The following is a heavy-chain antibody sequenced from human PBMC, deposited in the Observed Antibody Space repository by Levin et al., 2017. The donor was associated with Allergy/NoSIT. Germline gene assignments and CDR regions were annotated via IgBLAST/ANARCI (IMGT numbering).Heavy chain of an antibody. CDR1: GFTFSSYA. CDR2: ISYDGSNK. V-gene: IGHV3-30-3*01. Sequence: GGSLRLSCAASGFTFSSYAMHWVRQAPGKGLEWVAVISYDGSNKYYADSVKGRFTISRDNSKNTLYLQMNSLRAEDTAVYYCAREGGYFDHYFDYWGQGTLVTVSS. CDR3: AREGGYFDHYFDY. D-gene: IGHD3-22*01. J-gene: IGHJ4*02.